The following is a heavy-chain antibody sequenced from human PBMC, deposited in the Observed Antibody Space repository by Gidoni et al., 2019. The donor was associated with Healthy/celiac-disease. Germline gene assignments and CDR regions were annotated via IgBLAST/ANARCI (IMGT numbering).Heavy chain of an antibody. Sequence: EVQLVESGGGLVQPGGSLRLSCAASGFTVSSNYLSWVRQAPGKGLDWVSVIYSGGSTYYADSVKGRFTISRHNSKNTLYLQMNSLRAEDTAVYYCAREGHRYYDSSGYRRGAFDIWGQGTMVTVSS. D-gene: IGHD3-22*01. V-gene: IGHV3-53*04. CDR1: GFTVSSNY. CDR3: AREGHRYYDSSGYRRGAFDI. J-gene: IGHJ3*02. CDR2: IYSGGST.